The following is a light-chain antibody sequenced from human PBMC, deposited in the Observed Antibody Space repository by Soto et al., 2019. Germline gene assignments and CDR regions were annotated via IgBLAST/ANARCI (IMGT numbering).Light chain of an antibody. CDR2: GAS. CDR3: QQRSNWPRT. J-gene: IGKJ1*01. V-gene: IGKV3-11*01. Sequence: TQAPATLSVSPGERVTLSCRASQTINNNVAWYQLKDGQVPRLLIYGASTRAADVPARFSGGGSGTDFTLTISSLEPEDFAVYYCQQRSNWPRTFGQGTKVDIK. CDR1: QTINNN.